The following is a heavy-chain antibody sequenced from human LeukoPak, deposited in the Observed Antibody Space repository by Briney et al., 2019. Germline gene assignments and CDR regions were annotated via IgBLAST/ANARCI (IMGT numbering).Heavy chain of an antibody. D-gene: IGHD2-21*02. CDR2: IKEDGVEK. CDR3: ARGTVTAPGIDY. Sequence: GGSLRLSCAASGFTFSNYWMSWVRQAPGKGLEWVANIKEDGVEKYYVDSVKGRFAISRDNAKNLVYLQINSLRADDTAVYYCARGTVTAPGIDYWGQGTLVTVSS. CDR1: GFTFSNYW. J-gene: IGHJ4*02. V-gene: IGHV3-7*01.